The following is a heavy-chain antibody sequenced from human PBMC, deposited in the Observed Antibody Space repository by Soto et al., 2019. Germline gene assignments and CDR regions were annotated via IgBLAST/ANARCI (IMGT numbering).Heavy chain of an antibody. J-gene: IGHJ4*02. Sequence: EVQLVESEGGLVNPGGSLRLSCAASGFTFSYYPLHWVRRAPGKGLEWVSSISGIRDYIRYADSVKGRFTISRDNAKTSLYLQMNSLTAEDTAVYYCAREGVHNYTEYYFDYWGQGTLVTVSS. D-gene: IGHD3-10*01. V-gene: IGHV3-21*06. CDR2: ISGIRDYI. CDR1: GFTFSYYP. CDR3: AREGVHNYTEYYFDY.